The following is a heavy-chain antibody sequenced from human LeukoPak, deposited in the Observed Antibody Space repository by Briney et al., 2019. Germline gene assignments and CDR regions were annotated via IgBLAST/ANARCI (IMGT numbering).Heavy chain of an antibody. CDR2: INGDGTST. V-gene: IGHV3-74*03. J-gene: IGHJ4*02. D-gene: IGHD6-19*01. Sequence: GGSLRLSCAASGFIFSSYWMHWVRQKPGEGPLWLSRINGDGTSTAYAHSVQGRFIISRDNAKNTLYLQMNSLRVDDTAVYYCTRQWHTPSDYWGQGTVVTVSS. CDR3: TRQWHTPSDY. CDR1: GFIFSSYW.